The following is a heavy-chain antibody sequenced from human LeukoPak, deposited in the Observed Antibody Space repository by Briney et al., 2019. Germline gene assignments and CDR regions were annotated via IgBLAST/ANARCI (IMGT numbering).Heavy chain of an antibody. Sequence: GGSLRLSCAASGFTFSSYAMSRVRQAPGKGLEWVSAISGSGGSTYYADSVKGRFTISRDNSKNTLYLQMNSLRAEDTAVYYCAKVGNLRTSFDAFDIWGQGTMVTVSS. J-gene: IGHJ3*02. CDR2: ISGSGGST. CDR3: AKVGNLRTSFDAFDI. CDR1: GFTFSSYA. V-gene: IGHV3-23*01. D-gene: IGHD7-27*01.